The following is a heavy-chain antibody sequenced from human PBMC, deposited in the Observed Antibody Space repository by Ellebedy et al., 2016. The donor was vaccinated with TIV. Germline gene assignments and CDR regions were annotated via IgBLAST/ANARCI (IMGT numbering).Heavy chain of an antibody. CDR1: GGSISSSNW. D-gene: IGHD3-10*01. CDR2: IYHSGST. J-gene: IGHJ4*02. CDR3: ARDLGSGRYPGH. Sequence: SETLSLXXAVSGGSISSSNWWTWVRQPPGKGLQWIGEIYHSGSTNYNPSLKNRVSMSLDNSRNQFSLNLTSVTAADTAVYYCARDLGSGRYPGHWGQGTLVTVSS. V-gene: IGHV4-4*02.